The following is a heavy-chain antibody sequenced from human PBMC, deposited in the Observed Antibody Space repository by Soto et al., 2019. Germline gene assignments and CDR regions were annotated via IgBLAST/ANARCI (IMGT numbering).Heavy chain of an antibody. V-gene: IGHV3-23*01. CDR2: ISGSGGST. Sequence: EVQLLESGGGLVQPGGSLRLSCAASGFTFSSYAMSWVRQAPGKGLEWVSAISGSGGSTYYADSVKGRFTISRDNSKNTLYLQMNRLRAEDTAVYYCAKDGEKLAAAGTPPHYWGQGTLVTVSS. CDR3: AKDGEKLAAAGTPPHY. D-gene: IGHD6-13*01. J-gene: IGHJ4*02. CDR1: GFTFSSYA.